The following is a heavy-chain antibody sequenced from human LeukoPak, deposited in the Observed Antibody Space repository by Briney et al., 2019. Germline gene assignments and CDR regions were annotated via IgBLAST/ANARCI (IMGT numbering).Heavy chain of an antibody. J-gene: IGHJ5*02. Sequence: PSETLSLTCTVSGDAISSGYYQWIWIRQPAGKGLEWIGRIYSSGTTNYNPSLKRRVTISVDASKNQFSLKLDSVAAADTAVYYCARSITDSSGKYWVDPWGQGTLVTVSS. CDR1: GDAISSGYYQ. CDR2: IYSSGTT. V-gene: IGHV4-61*02. D-gene: IGHD6-19*01. CDR3: ARSITDSSGKYWVDP.